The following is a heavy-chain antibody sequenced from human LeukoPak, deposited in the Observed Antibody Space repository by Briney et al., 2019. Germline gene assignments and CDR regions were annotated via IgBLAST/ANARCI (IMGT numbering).Heavy chain of an antibody. CDR1: EFTVSTNY. D-gene: IGHD2/OR15-2a*01. Sequence: GGSLRLSCAASEFTVSTNYMGWARQAPGKGLEWVSVMYTGGSTFYADSVKGRFTISRDTSQNTFFLQMNSLRAEDTAVYYCARYSFQYTNSPLRHDAFDVWGQGMMVTVSS. CDR2: MYTGGST. J-gene: IGHJ3*01. V-gene: IGHV3-66*01. CDR3: ARYSFQYTNSPLRHDAFDV.